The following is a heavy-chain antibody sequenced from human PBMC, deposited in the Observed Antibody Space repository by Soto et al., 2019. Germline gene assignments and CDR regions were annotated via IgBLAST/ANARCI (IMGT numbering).Heavy chain of an antibody. Sequence: GGSLRLSCAASGFTFSNAWMSWVRQAPGKGLEWVGRIKSKTDGGTTDYAAPVKGRFTISRDDSKNTLYLQMNSLKTEDTAVYYGTTGIAVAGTEDYYLDYWGQGTLVTVSS. CDR3: TTGIAVAGTEDYYLDY. CDR2: IKSKTDGGTT. J-gene: IGHJ4*02. CDR1: GFTFSNAW. V-gene: IGHV3-15*01. D-gene: IGHD6-19*01.